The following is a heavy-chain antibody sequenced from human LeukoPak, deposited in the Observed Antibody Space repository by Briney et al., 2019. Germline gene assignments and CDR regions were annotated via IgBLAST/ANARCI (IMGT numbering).Heavy chain of an antibody. CDR1: GGSISSSSFY. CDR2: IFYGGST. J-gene: IGHJ5*02. D-gene: IGHD3-22*01. CDR3: ASQYDSSGLNWFDP. Sequence: SETLSLTCTVSGGSISSSSFYWGWIRQPPGKGLEWIGNIFYGGSTYYNPSLKSRVTISLDTSKNQFSLKLSSVTAADTAVYYCASQYDSSGLNWFDPWGQGTLVTVSS. V-gene: IGHV4-39*01.